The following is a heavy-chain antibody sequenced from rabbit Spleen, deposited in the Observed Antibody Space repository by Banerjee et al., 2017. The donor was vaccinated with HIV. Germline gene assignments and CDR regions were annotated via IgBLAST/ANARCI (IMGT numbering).Heavy chain of an antibody. CDR2: VYTGSSGNS. V-gene: IGHV1S45*01. CDR1: GFSLTASDF. CDR3: ARNNVGAPGYGHAIDL. Sequence: QEQVVESGGGLVKPGASLTLTCTASGFSLTASDFVYWVRQAPGKGLEWIACVYTGSSGNSYYANWAKGRFAIAKTSSTTVTLQMTDLTAADTATYFCARNNVGAPGYGHAIDLWGPGTLVTVS. J-gene: IGHJ4*01. D-gene: IGHD6-1*01.